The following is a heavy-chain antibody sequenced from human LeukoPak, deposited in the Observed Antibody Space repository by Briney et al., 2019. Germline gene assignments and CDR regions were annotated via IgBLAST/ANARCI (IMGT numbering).Heavy chain of an antibody. J-gene: IGHJ4*02. D-gene: IGHD3-22*01. V-gene: IGHV1-2*02. CDR2: INPNSGGT. CDR3: ARDAGSGYYNDY. CDR1: GYTSTGYY. Sequence: GASVKVSCKASGYTSTGYYMHWVRQAPGQGLEWMGWINPNSGGTNYAQKFQGRVTMTRDTSISTAYMELSRLRSDDTAVYYCARDAGSGYYNDYWGQGTLVTVSS.